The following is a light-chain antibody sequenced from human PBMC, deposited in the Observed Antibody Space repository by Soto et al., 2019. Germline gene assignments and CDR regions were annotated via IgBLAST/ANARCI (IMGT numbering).Light chain of an antibody. CDR3: CSFAGSDSYV. CDR2: DVT. V-gene: IGLV2-11*01. J-gene: IGLJ1*01. Sequence: QSALTQPRSVSASPGQSVTISCTGTSSDVGRYDYVSWYQQHPGKAPKLIVYDVTERPSGVPDRFSGSKSGNTASLTISGLQAEDEADYSCCSFAGSDSYVFGTGTKVTV. CDR1: SSDVGRYDY.